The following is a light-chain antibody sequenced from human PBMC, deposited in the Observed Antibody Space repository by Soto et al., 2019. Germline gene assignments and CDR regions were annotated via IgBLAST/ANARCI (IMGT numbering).Light chain of an antibody. CDR1: QSVTSTY. J-gene: IGKJ1*01. V-gene: IGKV3-20*01. Sequence: EIVLTQSPGTLSLSPGERATLSCRASQSVTSTYLAWYQQKPGQPPRLLIYGASNRATGIPDRFSGSGSGTDFTLTISRLEPEDFAVYYCQQYDNWPWTFGQGTKVEIK. CDR2: GAS. CDR3: QQYDNWPWT.